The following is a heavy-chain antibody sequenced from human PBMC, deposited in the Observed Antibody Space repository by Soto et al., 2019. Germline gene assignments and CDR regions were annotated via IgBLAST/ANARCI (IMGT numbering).Heavy chain of an antibody. V-gene: IGHV3-9*01. CDR2: ISWNSGSI. Sequence: GGSLRLSCAASGFTFDDYAMHWVRQAPGKGLEWVSGISWNSGSIGYADSVKGRFTISRDNAKNSLYLQMNSLRAEDTALYYCAKDHSSTVKGAFDIWGQGTMVTVSS. CDR1: GFTFDDYA. CDR3: AKDHSSTVKGAFDI. D-gene: IGHD2-2*01. J-gene: IGHJ3*02.